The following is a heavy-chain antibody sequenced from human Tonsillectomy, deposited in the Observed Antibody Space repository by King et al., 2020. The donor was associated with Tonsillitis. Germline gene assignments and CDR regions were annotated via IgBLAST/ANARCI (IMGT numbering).Heavy chain of an antibody. CDR1: GFTFSTYA. CDR2: ISGSGGST. J-gene: IGHJ6*02. V-gene: IGHV3-23*04. Sequence: VQLVESGGGLVQPGGSLRLSCAASGFTFSTYAMSWVRQAPGKGLEWVSAISGSGGSTYYADSVKGRFTISTDNSKNPLYLQMNSLRAEDTAVYYCANGTLMIITRYYYYCMDVWGQGHTVTVSS. D-gene: IGHD3-10*01. CDR3: ANGTLMIITRYYYYCMDV.